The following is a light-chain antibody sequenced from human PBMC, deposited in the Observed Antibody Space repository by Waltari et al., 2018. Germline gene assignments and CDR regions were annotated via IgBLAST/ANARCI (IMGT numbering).Light chain of an antibody. CDR1: SDHSNYA. J-gene: IGLJ2*01. Sequence: LALTQSPSASASLGASVTVTCTLSSDHSNYAIAWHQQQPQKGPRYLMKVNSEGSHIRGAGISDRFSGSSSGAERYLTISSLQSEDEGDYYCQTWDIATVVFGGGTKLTVL. CDR2: VNSEGSH. CDR3: QTWDIATVV. V-gene: IGLV4-69*01.